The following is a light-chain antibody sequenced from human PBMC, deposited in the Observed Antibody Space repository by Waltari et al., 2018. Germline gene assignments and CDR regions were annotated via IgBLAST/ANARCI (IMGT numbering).Light chain of an antibody. Sequence: QSVLTQPPSASGTPGQRVTISCSGSNSNVGSNSVNWYQQVPGTAPKLLIYRNNQRPSGVPDRFSGSKSGTSASLAISGLQSEDEADYYCAAWDYSLDGHVLFCGGTKLTVL. J-gene: IGLJ2*01. CDR2: RNN. V-gene: IGLV1-44*01. CDR3: AAWDYSLDGHVL. CDR1: NSNVGSNS.